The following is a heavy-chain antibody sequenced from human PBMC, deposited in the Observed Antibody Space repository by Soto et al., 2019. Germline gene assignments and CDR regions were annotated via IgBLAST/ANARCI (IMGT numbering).Heavy chain of an antibody. J-gene: IGHJ4*02. Sequence: KFQGRVTMTGDTSTSTVYMELSTLRSEDTAVYYCARDRDGYNGAFDYWGQGTLVTVSS. CDR3: ARDRDGYNGAFDY. V-gene: IGHV1-46*03. D-gene: IGHD5-12*01.